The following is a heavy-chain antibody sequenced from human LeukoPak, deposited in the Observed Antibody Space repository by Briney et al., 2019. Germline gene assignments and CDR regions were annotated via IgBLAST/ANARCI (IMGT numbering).Heavy chain of an antibody. D-gene: IGHD3-22*01. CDR2: IYYSGST. Sequence: SETLSLTCTVSGGSISSYYWSWIRQPPGKGLEWIGYIYYSGSTNYNPSLKSRVTISVDTSKNQFSLKLSSVTAADTAVYYCARIQYYYDSRGAFDIWGQGTMVTVSS. CDR1: GGSISSYY. J-gene: IGHJ3*02. CDR3: ARIQYYYDSRGAFDI. V-gene: IGHV4-59*08.